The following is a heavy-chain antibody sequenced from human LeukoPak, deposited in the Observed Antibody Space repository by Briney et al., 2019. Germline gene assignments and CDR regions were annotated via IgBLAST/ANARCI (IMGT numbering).Heavy chain of an antibody. V-gene: IGHV1-2*02. Sequence: ASVKVSCKASGYTFTGYYMHWVRQAPGQGLEWMGWINPNSGGTNYAQKFQGRDTMTRDTSISTAYMELSRLRSDDTAVYYCARDSSGAYWFDPWGQGTLVTVSS. D-gene: IGHD1-26*01. J-gene: IGHJ5*02. CDR3: ARDSSGAYWFDP. CDR2: INPNSGGT. CDR1: GYTFTGYY.